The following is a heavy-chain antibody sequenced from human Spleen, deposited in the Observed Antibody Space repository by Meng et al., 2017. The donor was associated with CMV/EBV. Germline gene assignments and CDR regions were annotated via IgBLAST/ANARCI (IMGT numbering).Heavy chain of an antibody. Sequence: GESLKISCAASGFTFNSYAMHWVRQAPGKGLEWVAVISYDGSNKYYADSVKGRFTISRDNTKNTLYLQMNSLRAEDTAVYYCARGPHSSSSYYSYGMDVWGQGTTVTVSS. V-gene: IGHV3-30-3*01. CDR3: ARGPHSSSSYYSYGMDV. CDR2: ISYDGSNK. J-gene: IGHJ6*02. CDR1: GFTFNSYA. D-gene: IGHD6-6*01.